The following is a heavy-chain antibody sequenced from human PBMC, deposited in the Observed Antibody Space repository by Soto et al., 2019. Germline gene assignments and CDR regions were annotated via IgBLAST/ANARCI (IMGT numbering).Heavy chain of an antibody. CDR3: ARDVPYDASGI. D-gene: IGHD3-22*01. Sequence: QVQLQESGPGLVKPSETLSLTCTVSGGPVTSAYWHWIRQPPGKGLEWIGHIYYSDSPSYNPSLKSRVTISVDTFNNHFSLRLTSVTAADTAVYYCARDVPYDASGIWGQGTLVTVSA. CDR2: IYYSDSP. V-gene: IGHV4-59*02. J-gene: IGHJ4*02. CDR1: GGPVTSAY.